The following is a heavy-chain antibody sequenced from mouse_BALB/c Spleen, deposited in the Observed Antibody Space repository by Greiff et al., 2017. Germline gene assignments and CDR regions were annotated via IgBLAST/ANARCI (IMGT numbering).Heavy chain of an antibody. Sequence: EVKLMESGGGLVKPGGSLKLSCAASGFTFSSYAMSWVRQTPEKRLEWVASISSGGSTCYPDSVKGRFTISRDNARNILYLQMSSLRSEDTAMYYCARGPYWAYWGQGTLVTVSA. V-gene: IGHV5-6-5*01. CDR3: ARGPYWAY. CDR1: GFTFSSYA. J-gene: IGHJ3*01. CDR2: ISSGGST. D-gene: IGHD1-1*01.